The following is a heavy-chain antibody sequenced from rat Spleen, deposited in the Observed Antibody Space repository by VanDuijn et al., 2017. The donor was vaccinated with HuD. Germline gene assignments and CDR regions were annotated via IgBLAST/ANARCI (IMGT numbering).Heavy chain of an antibody. J-gene: IGHJ2*01. Sequence: QVQLQESGPGLVQPSQTLSLTCTVSGFSLTDYHVHWVRQPPGKGLEWMGVMWSDGDTSYNSALKSRLSISRDTYKSQVFLKMNSLQTEDTATYSCAREEDNPYYFDYWGQGVMVTVSS. D-gene: IGHD3-4*01. CDR1: GFSLTDYH. CDR2: MWSDGDT. V-gene: IGHV2-32*01. CDR3: AREEDNPYYFDY.